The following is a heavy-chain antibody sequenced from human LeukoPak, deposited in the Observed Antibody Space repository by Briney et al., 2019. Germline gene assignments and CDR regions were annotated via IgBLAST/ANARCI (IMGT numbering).Heavy chain of an antibody. V-gene: IGHV3-11*04. CDR1: GFTFSDYY. D-gene: IGHD3-3*01. CDR2: ISSSGSTI. CDR3: ARDRRAMDYDFWSGYYIGRFDP. J-gene: IGHJ5*02. Sequence: GGSLRLSCAASGFTFSDYYRSWIRQAPGKGLEWVSYISSSGSTIYYADSVKGRFTISRDNAKNSLYLQMNSLRAEDTAVYYCARDRRAMDYDFWSGYYIGRFDPWGQGTLVTVSS.